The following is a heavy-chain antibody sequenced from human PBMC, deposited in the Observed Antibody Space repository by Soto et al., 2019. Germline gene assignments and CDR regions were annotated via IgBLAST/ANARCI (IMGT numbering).Heavy chain of an antibody. CDR2: IIPIFGTA. Sequence: QVPLVQSGAEVKKPGSSVKVSCKASGGTFSSYAISWVRQAPGQGLEWMGGIIPIFGTANYAQKFQGRVTITADESTSTAYMELSSLRSEDTAVYYCARETAGNLGYCSSTSCPDYYYYYGMDVWGQGTTVTVSS. D-gene: IGHD2-2*01. CDR1: GGTFSSYA. V-gene: IGHV1-69*01. J-gene: IGHJ6*02. CDR3: ARETAGNLGYCSSTSCPDYYYYYGMDV.